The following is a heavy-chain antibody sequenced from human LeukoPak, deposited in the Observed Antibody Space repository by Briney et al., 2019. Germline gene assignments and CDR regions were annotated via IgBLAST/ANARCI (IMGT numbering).Heavy chain of an antibody. J-gene: IGHJ4*02. CDR3: AKSTASGYIYYFDY. V-gene: IGHV3-9*01. CDR1: GFTFDDYA. Sequence: GGSLRLSCAASGFTFDDYAMHWVRQAPGKGLEWVSGISWNGGGIGYADSVKGRFTISRDNAKNSLYLQMNSLRAEDTALYYCAKSTASGYIYYFDYWGQGTLVTVSS. D-gene: IGHD3-22*01. CDR2: ISWNGGGI.